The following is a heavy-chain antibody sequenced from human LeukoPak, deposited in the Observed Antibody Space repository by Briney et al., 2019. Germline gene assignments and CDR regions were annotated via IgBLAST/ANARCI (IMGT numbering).Heavy chain of an antibody. CDR2: INHSGST. V-gene: IGHV4-34*01. CDR1: GGSFSGYY. J-gene: IGHJ4*02. D-gene: IGHD3-16*01. CDR3: ARLGGSRDFDY. Sequence: MTSETLSLTCAVYGGSFSGYYWSWIRQPPGKGLEWIGEINHSGSTSYNPSLKSRVTISVDTSKNQFSLRLKFVTAADTAVYYCARLGGSRDFDYWGQGTLVTVSS.